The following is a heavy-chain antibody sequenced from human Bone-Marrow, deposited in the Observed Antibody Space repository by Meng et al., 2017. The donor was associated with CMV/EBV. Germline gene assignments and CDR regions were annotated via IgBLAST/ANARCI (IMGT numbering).Heavy chain of an antibody. V-gene: IGHV1-18*01. J-gene: IGHJ4*02. CDR2: ISAYNGNT. Sequence: ASVKVSCKASGYTFTSYGISWVRQAPGQGLEWMGWISAYNGNTNYAQKLQGRVTMTTDTSTSTAYMDLRSLRSDDTAVYYCARATWSIVGATTSDYWGQGTLVTVSS. D-gene: IGHD1-26*01. CDR3: ARATWSIVGATTSDY. CDR1: GYTFTSYG.